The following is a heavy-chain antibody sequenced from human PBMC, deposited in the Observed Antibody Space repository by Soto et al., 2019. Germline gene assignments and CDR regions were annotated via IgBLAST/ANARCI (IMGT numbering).Heavy chain of an antibody. CDR3: ARAEWDYVWGTSRFRWFDP. J-gene: IGHJ5*02. Sequence: PSQTLSLTCAISGDSVSNNAAAWNWIRQSPSRGLEWLGRTYYRSKWYNDYGESVKSRITINPDTSENQFSLQLNSVTPEDTAVYYCARAEWDYVWGTSRFRWFDPWGQGTLVTVSS. CDR2: TYYRSKWYN. CDR1: GDSVSNNAAA. D-gene: IGHD3-16*02. V-gene: IGHV6-1*01.